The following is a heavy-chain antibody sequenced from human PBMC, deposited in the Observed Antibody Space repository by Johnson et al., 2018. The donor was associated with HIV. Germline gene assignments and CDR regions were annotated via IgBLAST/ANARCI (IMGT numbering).Heavy chain of an antibody. V-gene: IGHV3-11*06. CDR1: GFTFSDYY. D-gene: IGHD1-26*01. CDR3: ARDGNGLGGIVGARGAFDI. J-gene: IGHJ3*02. Sequence: QEQLEESGGGLVKPGGSLRLSCAASGFTFSDYYMSWIRQTPGKGLEWVSYISGGSTYYADSRKGRFTISRDNSKNTLYLQMGSLRAEDMAVYYCARDGNGLGGIVGARGAFDIWGQGTMVTVSS. CDR2: ISGGST.